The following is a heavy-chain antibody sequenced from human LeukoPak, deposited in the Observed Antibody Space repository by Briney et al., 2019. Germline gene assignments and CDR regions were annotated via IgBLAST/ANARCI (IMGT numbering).Heavy chain of an antibody. CDR3: ASLIPDGMDV. J-gene: IGHJ6*02. CDR1: GFTFSDYY. V-gene: IGHV3-11*06. CDR2: ISSSRRYT. Sequence: PGGSLRLSCAASGFTFSDYYMSWIRQAPGKGLEWVSYISSSRRYTNYAASVQGRFTISRDNAKNSLYLQMNRLRAEDTAVYYCASLIPDGMDVWGQGNTVTVSS. D-gene: IGHD2-21*01.